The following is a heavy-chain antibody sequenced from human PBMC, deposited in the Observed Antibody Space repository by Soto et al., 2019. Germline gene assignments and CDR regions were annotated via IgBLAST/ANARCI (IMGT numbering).Heavy chain of an antibody. CDR1: GYTFTIYA. V-gene: IGHV1-3*01. Sequence: ASVKVSCKASGYTFTIYAMPWVRQAPGDRLEWMGWINAGNGNTKYSQKFQGRVTITRDTSASTAYMELSSLRSEDTAVYYCARDTYDSVSCYSRHPSYSTDVRCTAPTVTLSS. CDR3: ARDTYDSVSCYSRHPSYSTDV. D-gene: IGHD3-9*01. J-gene: IGHJ6*03. CDR2: INAGNGNT.